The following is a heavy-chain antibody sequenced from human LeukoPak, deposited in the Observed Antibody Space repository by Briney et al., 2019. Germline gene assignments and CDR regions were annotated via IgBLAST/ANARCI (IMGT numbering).Heavy chain of an antibody. J-gene: IGHJ4*02. Sequence: HPGGSLRLSCAASGFTFSDYYMDWVRQTPGKGLEWVGRSRNKANSYATEYVPSVKGRFTISRDASKNSLYLQINSLRTEDTAVYYCARDDGGSYDYWGQGTLVIVSS. D-gene: IGHD3-16*01. CDR1: GFTFSDYY. V-gene: IGHV3-72*01. CDR2: SRNKANSYAT. CDR3: ARDDGGSYDY.